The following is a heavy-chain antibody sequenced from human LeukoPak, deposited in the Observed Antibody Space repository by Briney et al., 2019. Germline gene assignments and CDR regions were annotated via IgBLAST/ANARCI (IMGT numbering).Heavy chain of an antibody. V-gene: IGHV1-69*13. CDR3: ARWANDPRGYYYYYGMDV. Sequence: ASVKVSCKASGYTFTSYYMHWVRQAPGQGLEWMGGIIPIFGTANYAQKFQGRVTITADESTSTAYMELSSLRSEDTAVYYCARWANDPRGYYYYYGMDVWGQGTTVTVSS. CDR1: GYTFTSYY. CDR2: IIPIFGTA. J-gene: IGHJ6*02.